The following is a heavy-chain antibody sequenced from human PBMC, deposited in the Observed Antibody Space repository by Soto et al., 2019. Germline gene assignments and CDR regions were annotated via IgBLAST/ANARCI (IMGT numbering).Heavy chain of an antibody. J-gene: IGHJ4*02. Sequence: EVQLLESGGGLVQPGGSLRLSCAASGFTFSSYAMSWVRQTPGKGLEWVSTISGSGNGTYYADSVKDRFTISRDNSKNTLYLQLNSLRAEDTAVYYCAKDQYCSGGSCSSEYWGQGALVTVSS. CDR1: GFTFSSYA. V-gene: IGHV3-23*01. D-gene: IGHD2-15*01. CDR2: ISGSGNGT. CDR3: AKDQYCSGGSCSSEY.